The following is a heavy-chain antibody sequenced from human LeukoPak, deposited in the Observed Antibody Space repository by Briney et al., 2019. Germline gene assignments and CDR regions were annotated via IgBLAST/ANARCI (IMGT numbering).Heavy chain of an antibody. D-gene: IGHD2-21*01. CDR3: ARVSILLDYYYYMDV. Sequence: ASVKFSCKASGYTFTGYYMHWVRQAPGQGLEWMGWINPNSGGTNYAQKSQGRVTMTRDTSISTAYMELSRLRSDDTAVYYCARVSILLDYYYYMDVWGKGTTVTISS. CDR1: GYTFTGYY. V-gene: IGHV1-2*02. CDR2: INPNSGGT. J-gene: IGHJ6*03.